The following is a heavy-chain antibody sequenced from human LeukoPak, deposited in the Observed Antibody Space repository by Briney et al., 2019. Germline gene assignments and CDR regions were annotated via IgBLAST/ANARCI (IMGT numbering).Heavy chain of an antibody. CDR3: ARGRVGTYYYDSSGYSEADY. J-gene: IGHJ4*02. D-gene: IGHD3-22*01. Sequence: ASVKVSCKASGYTFTGYYMHWVRQAPGQGLEWMGWINPNSGGTNYAQKFQGRVTVTRDTSISTAYMELSRLRSDDTAVYYCARGRVGTYYYDSSGYSEADYWGQGTLVTVSS. CDR1: GYTFTGYY. CDR2: INPNSGGT. V-gene: IGHV1-2*02.